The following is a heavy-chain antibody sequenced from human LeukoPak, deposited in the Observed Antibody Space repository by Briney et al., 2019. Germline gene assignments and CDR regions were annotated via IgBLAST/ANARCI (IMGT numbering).Heavy chain of an antibody. CDR2: IHQDGVDK. D-gene: IGHD1-26*01. J-gene: IGHJ4*02. CDR3: ARDLLGWELHYFDY. CDR1: EFRFGSYA. Sequence: SGGSLRLSCAASEFRFGSYAMSWVRQAPRKGPEWVANIHQDGVDKDYVDSVAGRFTISRDNAKNSLYLQMNSLRAEDTAVYYCARDLLGWELHYFDYWGQGTLVTVSP. V-gene: IGHV3-7*01.